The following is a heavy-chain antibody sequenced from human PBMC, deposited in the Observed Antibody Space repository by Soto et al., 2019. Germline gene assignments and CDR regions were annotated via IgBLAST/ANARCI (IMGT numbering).Heavy chain of an antibody. V-gene: IGHV3-30-3*01. CDR1: GFTFSSYA. Sequence: QVQLVESGGGVVQPGRSLRLSCAASGFTFSSYAMHWVRQAPGKGLEWVAVISYDGSNKYYADSVKGRFTISRDNSKNTRYLQMNSPRAEDTAVYYCARDPPWDYWGQGTLVTVSS. J-gene: IGHJ4*02. CDR3: ARDPPWDY. CDR2: ISYDGSNK.